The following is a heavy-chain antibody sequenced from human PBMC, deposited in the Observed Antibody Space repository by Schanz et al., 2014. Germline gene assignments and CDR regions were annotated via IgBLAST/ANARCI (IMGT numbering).Heavy chain of an antibody. CDR1: GFSVSGNY. J-gene: IGHJ3*01. CDR2: VHTGGRT. CDR3: ASRLTVKAFGL. V-gene: IGHV3-53*01. Sequence: EVQLVESGGGLIQPGGSLRLSCAVSGFSVSGNYFSWVRQAPGKGLEFVSMVHTGGRTDYADSVKGRFTISRDNSKNAGCLQMNNLRTEDTAAYFCASRLTVKAFGLWGQGTMVTVS.